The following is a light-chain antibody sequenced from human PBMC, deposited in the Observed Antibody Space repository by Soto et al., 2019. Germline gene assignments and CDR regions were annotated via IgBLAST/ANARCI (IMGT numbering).Light chain of an antibody. CDR1: SSDVGGYNY. Sequence: QSALTQPASVSGSPGQSITISCTGTSSDVGGYNYVSWYQHHPGKAPKLMIYDVTDRPSGISFRFSGSKSGNTASLTISRLQAEDEADCYCSSYTSSNTVLFGAGTKLTVL. CDR3: SSYTSSNTVL. V-gene: IGLV2-14*03. J-gene: IGLJ2*01. CDR2: DVT.